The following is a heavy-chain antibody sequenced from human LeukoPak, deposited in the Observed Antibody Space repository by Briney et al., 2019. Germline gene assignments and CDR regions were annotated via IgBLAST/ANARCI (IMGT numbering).Heavy chain of an antibody. CDR2: INHSGST. J-gene: IGHJ4*02. D-gene: IGHD3-22*01. CDR3: ARDSGSGYYPNDY. CDR1: GGSFSGYY. V-gene: IGHV4-34*01. Sequence: SETLSLTCAVYGGSFSGYYWSWIRQPPGKGLEWIGEINHSGSTNYNPSLKSRVTISVDTSKNQFSLKLSSVTAADTAVYYCARDSGSGYYPNDYWGQGILVTVSS.